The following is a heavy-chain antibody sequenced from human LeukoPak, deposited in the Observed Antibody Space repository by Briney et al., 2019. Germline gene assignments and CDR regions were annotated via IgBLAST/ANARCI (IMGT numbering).Heavy chain of an antibody. J-gene: IGHJ4*02. CDR3: ASKRAGILVSGQREY. CDR1: GGSISSSSYY. D-gene: IGHD6-19*01. V-gene: IGHV4-39*07. CDR2: ITHSEGT. Sequence: PSETLSLTCTVSGGSISSSSYYWGWIRRPPGKGLEWIGEITHSEGTNYNPSLKGRVTISVDTSKNQFSLKLSSVTAADTAVYYCASKRAGILVSGQREYWGQGTLVTVSS.